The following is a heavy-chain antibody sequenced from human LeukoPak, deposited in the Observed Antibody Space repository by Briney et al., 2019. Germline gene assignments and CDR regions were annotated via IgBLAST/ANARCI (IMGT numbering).Heavy chain of an antibody. J-gene: IGHJ4*02. CDR1: GFTFSNYW. D-gene: IGHD5-18*01. Sequence: KPGGSLRVSCAASGFTFSNYWMSWVRQAPGKGLEWVANIDQDGSVKYYLDSVKGRFTISRDNAKNTLSLQMNSLRAEDTAVYYCVRHNYGYDYWGQGTPVTVSS. CDR3: VRHNYGYDY. CDR2: IDQDGSVK. V-gene: IGHV3-7*01.